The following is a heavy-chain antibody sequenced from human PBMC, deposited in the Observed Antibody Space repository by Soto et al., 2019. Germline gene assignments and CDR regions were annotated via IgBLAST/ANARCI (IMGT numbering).Heavy chain of an antibody. V-gene: IGHV3-30-3*01. CDR3: ARAQDYYDSSGYQGYYYYGMDV. Sequence: QVQLVESGGGVVQPGRSLRLSCAASGFTFSSYDMHWVRQAPGKGLEWVAVISYDGSNKYYADSVKGRFTISRDNSKNTLYLQMNSLRAEDTAVYYCARAQDYYDSSGYQGYYYYGMDVWGQGTTVTVSS. J-gene: IGHJ6*02. CDR2: ISYDGSNK. D-gene: IGHD3-22*01. CDR1: GFTFSSYD.